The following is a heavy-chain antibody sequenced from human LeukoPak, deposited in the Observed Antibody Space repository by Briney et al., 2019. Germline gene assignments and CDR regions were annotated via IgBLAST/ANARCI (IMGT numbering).Heavy chain of an antibody. V-gene: IGHV5-51*01. D-gene: IGHD2-2*01. J-gene: IGHJ4*02. CDR3: ARRQGCSSTSCPPDY. Sequence: GESLKIPCRGSGYSFTTYWSGWVRQMPGKGLEWMGLIYPGDSDTRYTPSFQGQVTLSADKSINTAYLQWSSLKASDTAMYYCARRQGCSSTSCPPDYWGEGTLVTVSS. CDR1: GYSFTTYW. CDR2: IYPGDSDT.